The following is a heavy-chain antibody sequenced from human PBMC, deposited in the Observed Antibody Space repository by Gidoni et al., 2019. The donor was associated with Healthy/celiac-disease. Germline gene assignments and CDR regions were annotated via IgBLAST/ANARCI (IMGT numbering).Heavy chain of an antibody. J-gene: IGHJ5*02. CDR3: ARGPTGDRGVVVGGWFDP. V-gene: IGHV4-4*07. Sequence: QVQLQESGSGLVKPSETLSLTCTVSGGSISRYYWSWIRQPAGKGLVWIGRIYTSGSTNYIPSLKSRVTMSVDTSKNQFSLKLSSVTAADTAVYYCARGPTGDRGVVVGGWFDPWGQGTLVTVSS. CDR1: GGSISRYY. CDR2: IYTSGST. D-gene: IGHD7-27*01.